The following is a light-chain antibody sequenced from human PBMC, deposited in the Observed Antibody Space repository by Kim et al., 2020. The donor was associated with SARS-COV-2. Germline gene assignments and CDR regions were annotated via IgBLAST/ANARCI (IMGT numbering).Light chain of an antibody. CDR1: SRRSYY. Sequence: VDLGQTVRITCQGDSRRSYYATWYQQRPRQAPVLVIYGRNNRPSGIPDRFSGSSSGNTASLTISGAQAEDEADFYCQSRDSGGNVLFGGGTQLTVL. CDR3: QSRDSGGNVL. V-gene: IGLV3-19*01. CDR2: GRN. J-gene: IGLJ2*01.